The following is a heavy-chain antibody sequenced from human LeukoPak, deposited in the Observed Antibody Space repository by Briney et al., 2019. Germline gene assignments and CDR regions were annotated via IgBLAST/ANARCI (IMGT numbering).Heavy chain of an antibody. D-gene: IGHD2-15*01. V-gene: IGHV3-21*01. Sequence: PGGSLRLSCAASGFTFSSYSMNWVRQAPGKGLEWVSSISSSSSYIYYADSVKGRFTISRDNAKNSLYLQMNSLRAEDTAVYYCARDQMDCSGGSCYQGDAFDIWGQGTMVTVSS. CDR3: ARDQMDCSGGSCYQGDAFDI. CDR1: GFTFSSYS. CDR2: ISSSSSYI. J-gene: IGHJ3*02.